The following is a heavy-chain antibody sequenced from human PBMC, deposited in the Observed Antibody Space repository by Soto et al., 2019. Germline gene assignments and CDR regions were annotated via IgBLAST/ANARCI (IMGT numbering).Heavy chain of an antibody. J-gene: IGHJ6*03. CDR1: GFTFSTYS. D-gene: IGHD3-10*01. V-gene: IGHV3-21*01. CDR3: ARARGAGKDYMEA. CDR2: VSYNSGFI. Sequence: PGGSLRLSCAASGFTFSTYSMNWARQAPGKGLEWVSSVSYNSGFIAYPDSVKGRFIISRDNAQNSLYLQMNSLRAEDTAVYYCARARGAGKDYMEAWGKGTTVTVSS.